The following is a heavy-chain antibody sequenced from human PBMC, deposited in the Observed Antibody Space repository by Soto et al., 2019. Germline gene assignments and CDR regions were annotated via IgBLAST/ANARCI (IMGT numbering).Heavy chain of an antibody. CDR3: ARALPWDVVVPAINWFDP. J-gene: IGHJ5*02. CDR1: GGTFSSYA. D-gene: IGHD2-2*01. Sequence: QVQLVQSGAEVKKPGSSVKVSCKASGGTFSSYAISWVRQAPGQGLEWMGGIIPIFGTANYAQKFQGRVTITADESTSTAYMELSSLRSEDTAVYYCARALPWDVVVPAINWFDPWGQGTLVTVSS. CDR2: IIPIFGTA. V-gene: IGHV1-69*01.